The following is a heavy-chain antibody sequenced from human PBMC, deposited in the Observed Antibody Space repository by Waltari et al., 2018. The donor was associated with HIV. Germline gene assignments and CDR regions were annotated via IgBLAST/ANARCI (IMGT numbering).Heavy chain of an antibody. CDR2: LTPSNGAT. Sequence: QAHLVQSGADVQKPGASVRVSCKASGYTFTDYYIHWVRQAPGQGLAGMGWLTPSNGATISAPKFKGRLTMTRDTPITTAYMELRSLTSADTAVYWRAAMRAYFHTSGSDTLDYWGQGTLVTVSS. V-gene: IGHV1-2*02. J-gene: IGHJ4*02. CDR3: AAMRAYFHTSGSDTLDY. D-gene: IGHD3-10*01. CDR1: GYTFTDYY.